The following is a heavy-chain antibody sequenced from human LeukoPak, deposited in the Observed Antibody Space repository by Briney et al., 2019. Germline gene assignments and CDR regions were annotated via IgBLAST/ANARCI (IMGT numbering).Heavy chain of an antibody. D-gene: IGHD4-17*01. CDR1: GFTFGDYV. CDR2: IRSKAYGGTT. CDR3: AKRSVTFSRVGGFDY. J-gene: IGHJ4*02. V-gene: IGHV3-49*04. Sequence: GGSLRLSCTASGFTFGDYVMSWVRQAPGKGLEWVGFIRSKAYGGTTKNAASVKGRFTISRDNSKNTLYLQMNSLRAEDTAVYYCAKRSVTFSRVGGFDYWGQGTLVTVSS.